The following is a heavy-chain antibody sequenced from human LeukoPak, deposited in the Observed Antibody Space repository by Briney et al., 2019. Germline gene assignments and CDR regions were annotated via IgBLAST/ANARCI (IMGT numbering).Heavy chain of an antibody. CDR1: GGSINSSSYY. V-gene: IGHV4-39*02. J-gene: IGHJ6*02. CDR3: ARDFYYYGMDV. CDR2: IYYSGST. Sequence: PSETLSLTCTVSGGSINSSSYYWDWIRQPPGKGLEWIGNIYYSGSTYYNPSLKSRVTISVDTSKNQFSLNLSSVTAADTAVYYCARDFYYYGMDVWGQETTVTVSS.